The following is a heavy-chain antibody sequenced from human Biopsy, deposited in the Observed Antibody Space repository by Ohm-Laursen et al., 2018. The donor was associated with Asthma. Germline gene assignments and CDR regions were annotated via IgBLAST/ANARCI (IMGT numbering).Heavy chain of an antibody. D-gene: IGHD4-17*01. CDR2: IYYSGST. V-gene: IGHV4-31*11. CDR1: GGSINIGDYY. CDR3: ARTTYGDDGFDP. J-gene: IGHJ5*02. Sequence: SQTLSLTCAVSGGSINIGDYYWSWIRQHPVKGLEWIGYIYYSGSTYYNPFLKSRVSISLDTSKNQFSLSLTSVTAADTAVYYCARTTYGDDGFDPWGQGTLVTVSS.